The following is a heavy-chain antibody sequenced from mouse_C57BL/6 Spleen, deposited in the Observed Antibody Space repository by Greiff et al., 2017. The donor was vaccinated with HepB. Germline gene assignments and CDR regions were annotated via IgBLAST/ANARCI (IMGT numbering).Heavy chain of an antibody. CDR3: ARLDSSGYFDY. D-gene: IGHD3-2*02. CDR2: IRNKANGYTT. CDR1: GFTFTDYY. V-gene: IGHV7-3*01. J-gene: IGHJ2*01. Sequence: EVQLVESGGGLVQPGGSLSLSCAASGFTFTDYYMSWVRQPPGKALEWLGFIRNKANGYTTEYSASVKGRFTISRDNSQSILYLQMNALRAEDSATYYCARLDSSGYFDYWGQGTTLTVSS.